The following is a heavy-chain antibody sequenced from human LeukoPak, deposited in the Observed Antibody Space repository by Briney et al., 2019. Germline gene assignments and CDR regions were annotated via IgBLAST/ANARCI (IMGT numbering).Heavy chain of an antibody. CDR2: ISPYNGNT. CDR1: GYTFTTYG. J-gene: IGHJ5*02. CDR3: ARATYYDFWSGPNDP. Sequence: GASVKVSCKASGYTFTTYGISWVRQAPGQGLEWMGWISPYNGNTNYAQKLQGRVTMTTDTSTSTAYMELRSLRSDDTAVYYCARATYYDFWSGPNDPWGQGTLVTVSS. D-gene: IGHD3-3*01. V-gene: IGHV1-18*01.